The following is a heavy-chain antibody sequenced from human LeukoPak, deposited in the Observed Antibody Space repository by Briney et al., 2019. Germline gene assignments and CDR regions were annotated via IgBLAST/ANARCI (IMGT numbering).Heavy chain of an antibody. J-gene: IGHJ4*02. CDR2: MLYSGST. CDR1: GGSMSTYY. V-gene: IGHV4-59*08. D-gene: IGHD3-16*02. Sequence: SETLSLTCTVSGGSMSTYYWSWIRQSLGKGLEWIGYMLYSGSTNQNPSLRSRVTISVDTSKNQVSLKLSSVTAADTAVYYCARSDIWGSYRFLDYWGQGALVTVSS. CDR3: ARSDIWGSYRFLDY.